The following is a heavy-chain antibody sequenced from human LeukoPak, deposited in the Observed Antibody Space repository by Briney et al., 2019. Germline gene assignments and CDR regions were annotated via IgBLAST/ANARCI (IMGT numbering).Heavy chain of an antibody. CDR3: AKDYPLDY. Sequence: PGGALRLSCAASGFTFSSYTMHWVGQAPGKGLEWVSAIIRSGCSTYVTGSVKGPFIISRENSKHTRYLQINTRKGEDTAVYYCAKDYPLDYWGQGALVTVSS. J-gene: IGHJ4*02. CDR2: IIRSGCST. V-gene: IGHV3-23*01. CDR1: GFTFSSYT.